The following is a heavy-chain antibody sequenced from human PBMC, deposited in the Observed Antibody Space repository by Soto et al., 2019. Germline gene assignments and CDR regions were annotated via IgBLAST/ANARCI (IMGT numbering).Heavy chain of an antibody. CDR3: TRDASRDSSARGWFDP. CDR2: ISSNSAYI. Sequence: EALRLACAASGFTFRSFTMNWVRQAPGKGLEWVSTISSNSAYIYYTDALRGRFTISRDNAKNSLHLQMNSLRAEDTAVYYCTRDASRDSSARGWFDPWGPGTLVTV. J-gene: IGHJ5*02. CDR1: GFTFRSFT. V-gene: IGHV3-21*01. D-gene: IGHD6-13*01.